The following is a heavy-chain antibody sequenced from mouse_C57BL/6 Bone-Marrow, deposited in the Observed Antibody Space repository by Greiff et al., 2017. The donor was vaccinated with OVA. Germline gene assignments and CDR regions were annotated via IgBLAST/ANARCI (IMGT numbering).Heavy chain of an antibody. CDR2: ISDGGSYT. Sequence: EVQLVESGGGLVKPGGSLKLSCAASGFTFSSYAMSWVRQTPEKRLEWVATISDGGSYTYYPDNVKGRFTISRDNAKNNLYLQMSHLKSEDTAMYYCARDGLRRYFDVWGTGTTVTVSS. V-gene: IGHV5-4*01. CDR1: GFTFSSYA. CDR3: ARDGLRRYFDV. J-gene: IGHJ1*03. D-gene: IGHD1-1*01.